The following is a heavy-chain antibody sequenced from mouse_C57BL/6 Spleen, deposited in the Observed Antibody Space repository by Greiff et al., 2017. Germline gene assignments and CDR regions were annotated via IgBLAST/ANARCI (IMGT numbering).Heavy chain of an antibody. J-gene: IGHJ1*03. CDR2: IDPSDSYT. D-gene: IGHD1-1*01. Sequence: QVQLQQPGAELVKPGASVMLSCKASGYTFTSYWMQWVKQRPGQGLEWLGEIDPSDSYTNYNQKFNGKATLTVDTSSSTAYMQLSSLTSEDSAVYYCARGGKLRYFDVWGTGTTVTVSS. CDR3: ARGGKLRYFDV. V-gene: IGHV1-50*01. CDR1: GYTFTSYW.